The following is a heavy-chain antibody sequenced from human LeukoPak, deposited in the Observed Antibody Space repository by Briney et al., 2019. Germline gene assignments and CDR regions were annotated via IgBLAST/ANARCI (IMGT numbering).Heavy chain of an antibody. CDR2: IWYGGSNK. J-gene: IGHJ4*02. D-gene: IGHD5-18*01. CDR1: GFTFSSYG. CDR3: AKDVRGGDTATEPIDN. V-gene: IGHV3-33*06. Sequence: PGRSLRLSCAASGFTFSSYGMHWVRQAPGKGLEWVAVIWYGGSNKYYADSVKGRFTISRDNSKNTLYLQMNSLRAEDTAVYYCAKDVRGGDTATEPIDNWGQGTLVTVTS.